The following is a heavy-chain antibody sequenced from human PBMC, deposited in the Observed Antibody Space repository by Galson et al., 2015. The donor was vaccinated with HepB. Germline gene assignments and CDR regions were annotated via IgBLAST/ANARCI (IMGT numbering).Heavy chain of an antibody. Sequence: QSGAEVKKPGESLRISCKGSGYTFTSYWIRWVRQMPVKGLAWMGRIDPSDSYTNYSPSFQGHVTISADKSISTAYLQWSSLKASDTAMYCCARHDDRSGGAFDIWGQGTMVTVSS. V-gene: IGHV5-10-1*01. D-gene: IGHD3-22*01. J-gene: IGHJ3*02. CDR1: GYTFTSYW. CDR3: ARHDDRSGGAFDI. CDR2: IDPSDSYT.